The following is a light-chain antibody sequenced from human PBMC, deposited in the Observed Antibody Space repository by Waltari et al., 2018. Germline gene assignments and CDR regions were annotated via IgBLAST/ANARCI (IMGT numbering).Light chain of an antibody. CDR3: QVWDSGTDHEV. CDR1: QLGSQS. Sequence: SYVLTQSPSVSVAPGQTAIGSCGGNQLGSQSGNWYQQEPGQAPVLVVYDDSDRPSGTPERFSGSNSGNTATLTISRVEAGDEADYYCQVWDSGTDHEVFGGGTKLTV. V-gene: IGLV3-21*02. CDR2: DDS. J-gene: IGLJ3*02.